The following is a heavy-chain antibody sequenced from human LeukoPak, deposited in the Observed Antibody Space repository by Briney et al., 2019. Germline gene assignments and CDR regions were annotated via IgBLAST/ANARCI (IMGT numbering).Heavy chain of an antibody. J-gene: IGHJ4*02. CDR1: GFTFSSYA. CDR3: ARGTLIPSHLYY. D-gene: IGHD1-1*01. CDR2: ISGSGGST. V-gene: IGHV3-23*01. Sequence: PGGSLRLSCAASGFTFSSYAMSWVRQAPGKGLEWVSAISGSGGSTYYADSVKGRFTISRDNAKNSLYLQMNSLRAEDTAVYYCARGTLIPSHLYYWGQGTLVTVSS.